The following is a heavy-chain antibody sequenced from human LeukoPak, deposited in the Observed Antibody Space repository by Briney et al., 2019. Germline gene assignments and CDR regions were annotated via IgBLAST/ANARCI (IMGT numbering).Heavy chain of an antibody. CDR1: GFTFSSYS. CDR2: ISSSSSYI. V-gene: IGHV3-21*01. CDR3: ASNDFWSGYTDY. D-gene: IGHD3-3*01. J-gene: IGHJ4*02. Sequence: PGGSLRLSCAASGFTFSSYSMNWVRQAPGKGLEWVSSISSSSSYIYYADSVKGRFTISRDNAKNSLYLQMNSLRAEDTAVYYRASNDFWSGYTDYWGQGTLVTVSS.